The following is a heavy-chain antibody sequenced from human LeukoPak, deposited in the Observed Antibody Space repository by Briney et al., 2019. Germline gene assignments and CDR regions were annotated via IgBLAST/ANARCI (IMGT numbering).Heavy chain of an antibody. CDR3: ARPYYYDSRIDP. CDR1: GGSISSGDYY. J-gene: IGHJ5*02. V-gene: IGHV4-30-4*01. D-gene: IGHD3-22*01. CDR2: FYYSGST. Sequence: PSETLSLTCTVSGGSISSGDYYWSWIRQPPGKGLEWIGYFYYSGSTYYNPSLKSRVTISIDTSKNQFSLKLSSVTAADTAVYYCARPYYYDSRIDPWGQGTLVTVSS.